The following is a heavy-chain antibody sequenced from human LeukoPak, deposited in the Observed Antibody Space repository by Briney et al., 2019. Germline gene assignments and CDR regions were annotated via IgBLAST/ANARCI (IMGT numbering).Heavy chain of an antibody. J-gene: IGHJ1*01. Sequence: SETLSLTCTVSGGSISSYYWSWIRQPPGKGLEWIGYIYYSGSTNYNPSLKSRVTISVDTSKNQFSLKLSSVTAADTAVYYCARTHGGDYQLAEYFQRWGQGTLVTVSS. CDR2: IYYSGST. V-gene: IGHV4-59*01. D-gene: IGHD2-21*02. CDR3: ARTHGGDYQLAEYFQR. CDR1: GGSISSYY.